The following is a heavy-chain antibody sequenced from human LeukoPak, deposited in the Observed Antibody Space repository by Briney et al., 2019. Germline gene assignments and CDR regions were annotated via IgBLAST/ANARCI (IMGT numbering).Heavy chain of an antibody. CDR3: ARHRRLIWFGELLSLGMDV. D-gene: IGHD3-10*01. CDR1: GGSFSGYY. V-gene: IGHV4-34*01. CDR2: INHSGST. J-gene: IGHJ6*04. Sequence: SETLSLTCAVYGGSFSGYYWSWIRQPPGKGLEWIGEINHSGSTNYNPSLKSRVTISVDTSKNQFSLKLSSVTAADTAVYYCARHRRLIWFGELLSLGMDVWGKGTTVTISS.